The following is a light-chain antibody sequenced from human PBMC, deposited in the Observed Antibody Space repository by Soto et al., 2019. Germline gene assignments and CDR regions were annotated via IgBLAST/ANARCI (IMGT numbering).Light chain of an antibody. J-gene: IGKJ1*01. Sequence: EDVLTQSPGTLSLSPGQRATLSCRASHTISSSYLAWYQQKPGQAPRLLIYAISDRATGVPDRFRGSESGTDFTLTITRLEPEDSAVYFCQQYDTSPRTFGQGTMVDVK. CDR1: HTISSSY. CDR3: QQYDTSPRT. V-gene: IGKV3-20*01. CDR2: AIS.